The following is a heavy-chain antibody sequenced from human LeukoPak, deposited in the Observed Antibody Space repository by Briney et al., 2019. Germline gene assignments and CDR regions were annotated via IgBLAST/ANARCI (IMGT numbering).Heavy chain of an antibody. Sequence: GGSLRLSCAASGFTFSSSWMLWVRQPPGKGLVWVSRISADGSGASYADSVKGRFTISRDNAKNTLYLQMNSLRAEDTAVYYCAKEGGDGFNYDYWGQGTLVTVSS. J-gene: IGHJ4*02. CDR1: GFTFSSSW. D-gene: IGHD5-24*01. CDR3: AKEGGDGFNYDY. V-gene: IGHV3-74*01. CDR2: ISADGSGA.